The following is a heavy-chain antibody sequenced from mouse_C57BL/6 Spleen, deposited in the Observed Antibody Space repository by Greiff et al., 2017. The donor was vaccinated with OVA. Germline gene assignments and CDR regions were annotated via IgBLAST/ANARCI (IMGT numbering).Heavy chain of an antibody. J-gene: IGHJ4*01. Sequence: VQVVESGAELARPGASVKLSCKASGYTFTSYGISWVKQRTGQGLEWIGEIYPRSGNTYYNEKFKGKATLTADKSSSTAYMELRSLTSEDSAVYFCARSAQARYAMDYWGQGTSVTVSS. CDR3: ARSAQARYAMDY. V-gene: IGHV1-81*01. D-gene: IGHD3-2*02. CDR1: GYTFTSYG. CDR2: IYPRSGNT.